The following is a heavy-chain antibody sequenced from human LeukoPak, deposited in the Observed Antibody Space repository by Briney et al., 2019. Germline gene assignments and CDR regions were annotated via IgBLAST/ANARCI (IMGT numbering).Heavy chain of an antibody. Sequence: SETLSLTCAVYGVSFSGYYWSWIRQPPGKGLEWIGEINHSGSTNYNPSLKSRVTISVDTSKNQFSLKLSSVTAADTAVYYCAREGYSSGWYARRDRGVNWFDPWGQGTLVTVSS. CDR1: GVSFSGYY. J-gene: IGHJ5*02. CDR2: INHSGST. D-gene: IGHD6-19*01. CDR3: AREGYSSGWYARRDRGVNWFDP. V-gene: IGHV4-34*01.